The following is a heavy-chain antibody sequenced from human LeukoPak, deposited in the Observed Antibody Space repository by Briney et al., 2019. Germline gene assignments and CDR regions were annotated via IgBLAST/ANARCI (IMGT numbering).Heavy chain of an antibody. CDR2: IYPGDSES. CDR3: ARIEGSTFDY. J-gene: IGHJ4*02. V-gene: IGHV5-51*01. CDR1: GYTFTSYR. Sequence: GESLQSSCKGSGYTFTSYRIGWVRQMPGKGLEWMGIIYPGDSESKYNPSLQGQVTISADKSISTAYLQWSSLKASDTAIYYCARIEGSTFDYWGQETLVTVSS.